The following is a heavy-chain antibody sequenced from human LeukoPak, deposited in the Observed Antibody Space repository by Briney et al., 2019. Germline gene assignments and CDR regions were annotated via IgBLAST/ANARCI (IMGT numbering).Heavy chain of an antibody. CDR3: ARDKVGYGSGAGNYYYYYYMDV. D-gene: IGHD3-10*01. CDR2: INHSGST. V-gene: IGHV4-34*01. J-gene: IGHJ6*03. Sequence: SETLSLTCAVYGGSFSGYYWSWIRQPPGKGLEWIGEINHSGSTNYNPSLKSRVTMSVDTSKNQFSLKLSSVTAADTAVYYCARDKVGYGSGAGNYYYYYYMDVWGKGTTVTISS. CDR1: GGSFSGYY.